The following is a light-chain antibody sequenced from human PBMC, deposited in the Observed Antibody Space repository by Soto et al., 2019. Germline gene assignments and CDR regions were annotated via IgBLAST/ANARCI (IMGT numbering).Light chain of an antibody. CDR3: KQYKTWWT. CDR2: DAS. Sequence: IQLTQSPSTLSASVGDTVRGTCRASEDVAKFLAWHQQKPGRAPEILISDASDLISGLPSWFRGRSSGTDFPLTISGLPHDDSANYYCKQYKTWWTFGQGTKVEIK. CDR1: EDVAKF. V-gene: IGKV1-5*01. J-gene: IGKJ1*01.